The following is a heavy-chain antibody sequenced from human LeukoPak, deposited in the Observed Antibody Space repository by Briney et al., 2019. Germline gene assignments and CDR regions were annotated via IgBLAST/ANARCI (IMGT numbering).Heavy chain of an antibody. Sequence: PPETLSLTCAVSGDSISNVGVAWNWVRQPPGKGLEWIGYIYNRGGTYYNPSLKSRVALSVDRSTNQFSLMPSSVTAADTAVYFCARGGYNYPFFDHWGQGALVTVSS. CDR3: ARGGYNYPFFDH. V-gene: IGHV4-30-2*01. D-gene: IGHD5-18*01. CDR2: IYNRGGT. CDR1: GDSISNVGVA. J-gene: IGHJ4*02.